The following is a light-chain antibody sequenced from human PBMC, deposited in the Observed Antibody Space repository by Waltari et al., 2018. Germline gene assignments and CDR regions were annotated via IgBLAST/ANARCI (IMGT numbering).Light chain of an antibody. CDR2: GNN. J-gene: IGLJ3*02. V-gene: IGLV1-40*01. CDR3: QSFDSNVRGGVV. CDR1: SSNIGAGHD. Sequence: QSILTQPTSVSGAPGQRVTISCTGGSSNIGAGHDLNWYPAFPGTAPKLLIYGNNNRPSGVPDRFSGSKSGSSASLAINGLQAEDEADYYCQSFDSNVRGGVVFGGGTKVTVL.